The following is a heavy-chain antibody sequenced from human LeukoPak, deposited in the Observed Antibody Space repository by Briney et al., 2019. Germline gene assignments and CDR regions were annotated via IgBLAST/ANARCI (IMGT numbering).Heavy chain of an antibody. CDR2: IYPGDSNT. D-gene: IGHD3-10*02. Sequence: GESLKISCKGSGYKFSSYWIGWVRQMPGKGLEWMGIIYPGDSNTRYSPSFQGQVTISADKSINTAYLQWSSLEASDTAMYYCARQEGYVADHWGQGTLVTVSS. CDR3: ARQEGYVADH. V-gene: IGHV5-51*01. J-gene: IGHJ5*02. CDR1: GYKFSSYW.